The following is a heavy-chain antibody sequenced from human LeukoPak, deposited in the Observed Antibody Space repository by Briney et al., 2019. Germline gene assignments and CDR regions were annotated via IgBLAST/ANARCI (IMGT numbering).Heavy chain of an antibody. Sequence: PGGSLRLSCKASGFTFSTYSMNWVRQAPGKGLEWVPSISGGSNYIYYADSVKGRLTISRDNAKNSLYLQMNSLRAEDTAVYYCAASYSSLSPNDYWGQGTLVIVSS. CDR2: ISGGSNYI. D-gene: IGHD6-6*01. CDR1: GFTFSTYS. CDR3: AASYSSLSPNDY. J-gene: IGHJ4*02. V-gene: IGHV3-21*01.